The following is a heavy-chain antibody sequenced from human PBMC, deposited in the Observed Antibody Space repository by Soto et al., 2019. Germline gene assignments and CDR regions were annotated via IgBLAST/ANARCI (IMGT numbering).Heavy chain of an antibody. CDR2: LDPEDGET. D-gene: IGHD1-26*01. CDR1: GYTLTEIS. CDR3: ATDSSSGSYLEIDY. Sequence: QVQLVQSGAEVKKPGASVKVSCKVSGYTLTEISMHWVRQAPGKGLEWMGGLDPEDGETIYAQKFQGRATMTEDTSTDTAYMELSSLRSEDTAVYYCATDSSSGSYLEIDYWGQGTLVTVSS. J-gene: IGHJ4*02. V-gene: IGHV1-24*01.